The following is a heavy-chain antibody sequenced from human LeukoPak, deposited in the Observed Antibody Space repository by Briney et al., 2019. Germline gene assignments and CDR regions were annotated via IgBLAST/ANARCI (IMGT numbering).Heavy chain of an antibody. D-gene: IGHD6-19*01. CDR2: IGGRGRST. J-gene: IGHJ4*02. Sequence: GGSLRLSCAASGFTFNNYGMSWVRQAPGKGLEWVSAIGGRGRSTFYADSVRGRFTISRDNSKNTLFLQMNSLRADDTAVYYCAKDWQEGYSRGQIDSWGQGTLVTVSS. CDR3: AKDWQEGYSRGQIDS. CDR1: GFTFNNYG. V-gene: IGHV3-23*01.